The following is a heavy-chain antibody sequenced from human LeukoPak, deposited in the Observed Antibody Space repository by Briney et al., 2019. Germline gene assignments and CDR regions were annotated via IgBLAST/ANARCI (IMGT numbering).Heavy chain of an antibody. J-gene: IGHJ3*02. Sequence: SQTLSLTCTVSGGSISSGGYYWSWVRQPPGKGLEWIGYIYHSGSTYYNPSLKSRVTISVDRSKNQFSLKLSSVTAADTAVYYCASWFGDGGAFDIWGQGTMVTVSS. CDR2: IYHSGST. D-gene: IGHD3-10*01. V-gene: IGHV4-30-2*01. CDR3: ASWFGDGGAFDI. CDR1: GGSISSGGYY.